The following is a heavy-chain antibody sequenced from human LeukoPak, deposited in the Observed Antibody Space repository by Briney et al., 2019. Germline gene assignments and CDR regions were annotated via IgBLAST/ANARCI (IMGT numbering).Heavy chain of an antibody. D-gene: IGHD3-10*01. V-gene: IGHV1-18*01. CDR1: GYTFTSYG. CDR3: ARFVSMVRGGGALDY. CDR2: ISAYNGNT. J-gene: IGHJ4*02. Sequence: ASVKVSCKASGYTFTSYGISWVRQAPGQGLEWMGWISAYNGNTNYAQKLQGRVTMTTDTSTSTAYMELRSLRSDDTAVYYCARFVSMVRGGGALDYWGQGTLVTVSS.